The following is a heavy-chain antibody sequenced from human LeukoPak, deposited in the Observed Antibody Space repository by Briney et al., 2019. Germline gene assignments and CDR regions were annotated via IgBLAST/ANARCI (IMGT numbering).Heavy chain of an antibody. CDR3: ARPGGSSLFDY. V-gene: IGHV4-39*01. Sequence: SETLSLTCTVSGGSISSSSYYWGWLRQPPGKGLEWIGSIYYSGSTYYNPSLKSRVTISVDTSKNQFSLKLSSVTAADTAVYYCARPGGSSLFDYWGQGTLVTVSS. J-gene: IGHJ4*02. CDR1: GGSISSSSYY. D-gene: IGHD1-26*01. CDR2: IYYSGST.